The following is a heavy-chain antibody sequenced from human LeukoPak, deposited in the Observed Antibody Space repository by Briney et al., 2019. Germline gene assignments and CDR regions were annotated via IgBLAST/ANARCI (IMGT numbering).Heavy chain of an antibody. CDR1: GYTFTSYY. D-gene: IGHD3-3*02. J-gene: IGHJ3*02. CDR3: ARDLAGNDAFDI. V-gene: IGHV1-46*01. Sequence: ASVKVSCKASGYTFTSYYMHWVRQAPGQGLEWMGIINPGGGSTSYAQKFQGRVTMTRDMSTSTVYMELSSLRSEDTAVYYCARDLAGNDAFDIWGQGTMVTVSS. CDR2: INPGGGST.